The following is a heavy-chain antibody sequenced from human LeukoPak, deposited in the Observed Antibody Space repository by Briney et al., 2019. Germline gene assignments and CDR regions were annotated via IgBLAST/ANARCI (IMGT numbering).Heavy chain of an antibody. J-gene: IGHJ4*02. V-gene: IGHV1-2*02. CDR3: ARDKFGAGTYVFDY. CDR1: GYTFTGYY. CDR2: INPNSGGT. Sequence: ASVKVSCKASGYTFTGYYMHWVRQAPGQGLEWMGWINPNSGGTNYAQKFQGRVTMTRDTSISTAYMELSRLRSDDTAVYYCARDKFGAGTYVFDYWGQGTLVTVSS. D-gene: IGHD3-10*01.